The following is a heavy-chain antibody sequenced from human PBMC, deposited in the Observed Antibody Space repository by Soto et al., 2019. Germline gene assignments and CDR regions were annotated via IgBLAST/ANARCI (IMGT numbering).Heavy chain of an antibody. Sequence: ASVKVSCKASGYTFTSYGISWVRQAPGQGLEWMGWISAYNGNTNYAQKLQGRVTVTTDTSTSTAYMELRSLRSDDTAVYYCARRRGNDFWSGYYYYGMDVWGQGTTVTVSS. CDR1: GYTFTSYG. V-gene: IGHV1-18*01. CDR3: ARRRGNDFWSGYYYYGMDV. D-gene: IGHD3-3*01. CDR2: ISAYNGNT. J-gene: IGHJ6*02.